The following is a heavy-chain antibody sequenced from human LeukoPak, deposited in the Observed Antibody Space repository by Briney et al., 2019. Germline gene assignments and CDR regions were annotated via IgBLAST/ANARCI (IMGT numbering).Heavy chain of an antibody. CDR2: TSGSSGNT. CDR3: ASWSRDAFDI. J-gene: IGHJ3*02. V-gene: IGHV3-23*01. D-gene: IGHD1-1*01. CDR1: GFTFSSYA. Sequence: GGSLRLSCTASGFTFSSYAMNWVRQAPGKGLEWVSTTSGSSGNTYYADSVKGRFTISRDNAKNSLYLQMNSLRAEDTAVYYCASWSRDAFDIWGQGTMVTVSS.